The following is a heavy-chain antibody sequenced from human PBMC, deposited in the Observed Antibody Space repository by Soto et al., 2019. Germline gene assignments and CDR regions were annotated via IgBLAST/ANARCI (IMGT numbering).Heavy chain of an antibody. Sequence: GASVKVSCKASGYTFTSYYMHWVRQAPGQGLEWMEIINPSGGSTSYAQKFQGRVTMTRVTSTSTVYMELSSLRSEDTAVYYCARDDLSRMDYWGQGTLVTVSS. CDR3: ARDDLSRMDY. V-gene: IGHV1-46*03. CDR2: INPSGGST. J-gene: IGHJ4*02. D-gene: IGHD2-21*01. CDR1: GYTFTSYY.